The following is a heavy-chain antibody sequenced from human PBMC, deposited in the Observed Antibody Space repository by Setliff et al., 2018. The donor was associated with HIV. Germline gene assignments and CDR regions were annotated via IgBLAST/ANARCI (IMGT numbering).Heavy chain of an antibody. D-gene: IGHD2-2*01. Sequence: SVKVSCKASGDFFSNYAINWVRQAPGQGLEWMGAIIPIFGTTNYAQKFHDRVTITADESTSTAYMDLSSLTSVDTAVYYCARESEMATAANYYYGMGVWGQGTTVTVSS. J-gene: IGHJ6*02. CDR1: GDFFSNYA. CDR3: ARESEMATAANYYYGMGV. CDR2: IIPIFGTT. V-gene: IGHV1-69*13.